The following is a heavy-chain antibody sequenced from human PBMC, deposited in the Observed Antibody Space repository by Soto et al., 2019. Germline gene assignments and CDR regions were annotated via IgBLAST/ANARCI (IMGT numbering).Heavy chain of an antibody. J-gene: IGHJ4*02. CDR1: GFSLNTYGVG. CDR3: ARALGSWGAYYFDY. CDR2: IYWDDDK. D-gene: IGHD3-16*01. V-gene: IGHV2-5*02. Sequence: QITLKESGPTLVKPTQTLTLTCTVSGFSLNTYGVGVGWIRQPPGKALEWLALIYWDDDKRYSPSLKSRLTITNDTSKNQVVLTMPNMDPVDTVTYYCARALGSWGAYYFDYWGQGTLVTVSS.